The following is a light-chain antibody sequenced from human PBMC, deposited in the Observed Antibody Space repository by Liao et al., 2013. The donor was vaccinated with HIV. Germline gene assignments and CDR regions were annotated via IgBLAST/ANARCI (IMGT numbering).Light chain of an antibody. CDR2: YDS. V-gene: IGLV3-21*04. CDR1: KLGDKY. J-gene: IGLJ3*02. CDR3: QVWDSTSDSRV. Sequence: SYEVTQPPSVSVSPGQTASITCSGDKLGDKYACWYQQKPGQAPVLVISYDSDRPSGIPERFSGFNPGNTATLTISRVEAGDEADYYCQVWDSTSDSRVFGGGTKLTVL.